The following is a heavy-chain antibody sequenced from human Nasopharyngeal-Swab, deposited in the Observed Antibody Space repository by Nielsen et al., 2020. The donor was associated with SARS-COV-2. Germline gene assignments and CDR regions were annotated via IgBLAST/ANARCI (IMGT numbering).Heavy chain of an antibody. CDR1: GFTFNSHG. CDR3: ARDTSVDIVLLYYGMDV. D-gene: IGHD5-12*01. J-gene: IGHJ6*02. CDR2: ISFDGSKK. Sequence: GESLKISCAASGFTFNSHGMHWVRQAPGKGLEWMAVISFDGSKKYYADSVKGRFTISRDSSKNTLYLQMNSLRAEDTAVYYCARDTSVDIVLLYYGMDVWGQGTTVTVSS. V-gene: IGHV3-30*03.